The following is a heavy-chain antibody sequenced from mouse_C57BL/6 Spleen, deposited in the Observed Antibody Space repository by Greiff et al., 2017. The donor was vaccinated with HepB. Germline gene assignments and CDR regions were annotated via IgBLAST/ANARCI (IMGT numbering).Heavy chain of an antibody. Sequence: QVQLQQSGPELVKPGASVKISCKASGYAFSSSWMNWVKQRPGKGLEWIGRIYPGDGDTNYNGKFKGKATLTADKYSSTAYMQLSSLTSEDSAVYFCARSEGAMDYWGQGTSVTVSS. CDR3: ARSEGAMDY. CDR1: GYAFSSSW. V-gene: IGHV1-82*01. J-gene: IGHJ4*01. CDR2: IYPGDGDT.